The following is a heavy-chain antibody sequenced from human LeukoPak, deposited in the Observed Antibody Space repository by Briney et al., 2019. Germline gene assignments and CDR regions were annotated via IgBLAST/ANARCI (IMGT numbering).Heavy chain of an antibody. CDR1: GFSFSDYY. J-gene: IGHJ4*02. V-gene: IGHV3-11*01. CDR3: ATTNFRPY. CDR2: IRSGATTI. Sequence: GGSLRLSCEASGFSFSDYYMSWIRQPPGKGLEWIAYIRSGATTIYYADSGKGRFTISRDDAKTSLVLQMNSLRAEDTAIYYCATTNFRPYWGQGTLVTVSS. D-gene: IGHD1-1*01.